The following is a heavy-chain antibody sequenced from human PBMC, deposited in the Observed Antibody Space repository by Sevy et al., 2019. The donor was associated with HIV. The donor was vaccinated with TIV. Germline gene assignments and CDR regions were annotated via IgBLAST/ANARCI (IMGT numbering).Heavy chain of an antibody. V-gene: IGHV1-24*01. CDR1: GDTLTKLS. J-gene: IGHJ4*01. CDR2: FDPEDGKR. Sequence: ASVKVSCKVSGDTLTKLSMHWVRQVRGKGLEWMGSFDPEDGKRIYAQKFQGRFTMTEDTSTDTGYLDLNSLRSEDSAVYFCATTKDYYESSGDPFDYWGHGTLVTVSS. CDR3: ATTKDYYESSGDPFDY. D-gene: IGHD3-22*01.